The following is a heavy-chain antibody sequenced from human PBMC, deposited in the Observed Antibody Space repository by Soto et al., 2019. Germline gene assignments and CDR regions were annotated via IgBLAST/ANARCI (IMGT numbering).Heavy chain of an antibody. V-gene: IGHV3-73*01. CDR1: GFIFSASG. Sequence: EVQLVESGGGLVQPGGSLKVSCAASGFIFSASGIHCVRQAPGKGLEWVGRIRSKGYSYATAYGASVKGRFTISRDDSKTTAYLHMNSLEVEDTAVYFCTRRAEGGMDVWGQGTTVTVSS. J-gene: IGHJ6*02. CDR2: IRSKGYSYAT. CDR3: TRRAEGGMDV.